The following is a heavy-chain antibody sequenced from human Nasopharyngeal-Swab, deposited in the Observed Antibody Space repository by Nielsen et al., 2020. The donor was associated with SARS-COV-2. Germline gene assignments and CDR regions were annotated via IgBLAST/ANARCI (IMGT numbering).Heavy chain of an antibody. V-gene: IGHV1-46*02. D-gene: IGHD2-2*01. Sequence: ASVKVSCKASGYTFNNYYIHWVRQAPGQGLEWMGRINTGSGGTTYAQKFQGRVTMTRDTSTSTVFMDLSSLRSEDTAVYYCARRGRCSGSSCDMDVWGQGTTVTVSS. CDR2: INTGSGGT. CDR3: ARRGRCSGSSCDMDV. J-gene: IGHJ6*02. CDR1: GYTFNNYY.